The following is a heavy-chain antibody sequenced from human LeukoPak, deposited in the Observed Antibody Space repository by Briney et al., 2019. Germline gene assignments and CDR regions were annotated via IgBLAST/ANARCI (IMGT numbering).Heavy chain of an antibody. D-gene: IGHD3-16*02. CDR1: GGSFSGYY. V-gene: IGHV4-59*01. CDR2: IYYSGST. Sequence: KPSETLSLTCAVYGGSFSGYYWSWIRQPPGKGLEWIGYIYYSGSTNYNPSLKSRVTISVDTSKNQFSLKLSSVTAADTAVYYCASGVILDYWGQGTLVTVSS. J-gene: IGHJ4*02. CDR3: ASGVILDY.